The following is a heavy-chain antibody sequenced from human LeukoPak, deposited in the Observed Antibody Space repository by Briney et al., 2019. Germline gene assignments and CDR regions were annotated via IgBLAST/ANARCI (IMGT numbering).Heavy chain of an antibody. CDR3: ATGIALWFGELSAY. CDR2: FDPEDGET. V-gene: IGHV1-24*01. Sequence: GASVKVSCKVSGYTLTELSMHWVRQAPGKGLEWMGGFDPEDGETIYAQKFQGRVTMTEDTSTDTAYMELSSPRSEDTAVYYCATGIALWFGELSAYWGQGTLVTVSS. J-gene: IGHJ4*02. CDR1: GYTLTELS. D-gene: IGHD3-10*01.